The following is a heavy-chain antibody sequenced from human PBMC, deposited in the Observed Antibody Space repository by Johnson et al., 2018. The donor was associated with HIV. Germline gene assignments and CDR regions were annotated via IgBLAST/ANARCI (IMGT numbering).Heavy chain of an antibody. V-gene: IGHV3-30-3*01. Sequence: QVQLVESGGGVVQPGRSLRLSCAASGFTFSSYAMHWVRQAPGQGLEWVAVISYDGSNKYYADSVKGRFTISRDNSKNTLYLQMNSLRAEDTAGYYCARDNIVIRVGGAFDIWGQGTMVTVSS. CDR3: ARDNIVIRVGGAFDI. J-gene: IGHJ3*02. D-gene: IGHD2-8*01. CDR2: ISYDGSNK. CDR1: GFTFSSYA.